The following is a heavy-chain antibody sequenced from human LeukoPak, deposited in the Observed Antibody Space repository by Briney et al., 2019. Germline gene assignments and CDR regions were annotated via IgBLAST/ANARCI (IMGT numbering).Heavy chain of an antibody. J-gene: IGHJ4*02. CDR2: IKSKTDGGTT. CDR1: GFTFNDAW. D-gene: IGHD6-19*01. Sequence: GGSLRLSCAASGFTFNDAWMTWVRQAPGKGLEWVGRIKSKTDGGTTDYAAPVKGRFTISRDDSKTTLYLQMNSLKTKDTAVYYCTTTLAVAGTSMGYWGQGTLVTVSS. CDR3: TTTLAVAGTSMGY. V-gene: IGHV3-15*01.